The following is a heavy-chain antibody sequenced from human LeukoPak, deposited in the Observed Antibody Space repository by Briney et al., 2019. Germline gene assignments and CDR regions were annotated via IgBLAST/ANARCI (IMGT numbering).Heavy chain of an antibody. J-gene: IGHJ5*02. CDR2: INHSGST. D-gene: IGHD2-2*01. CDR1: GGSIRDYQ. Sequence: PSETLSLTCAVSGGSIRDYQWSWIRQPPGKGLEWIGEINHSGSTNYNPSLKSRVTISVDTSKNQFSLKLSSVTAADTAVYYCARGQCSSTSCYRWFDPWGQGTLVTVSS. CDR3: ARGQCSSTSCYRWFDP. V-gene: IGHV4-34*01.